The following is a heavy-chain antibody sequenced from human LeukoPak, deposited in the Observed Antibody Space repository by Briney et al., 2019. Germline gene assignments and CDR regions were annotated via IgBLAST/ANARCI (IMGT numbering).Heavy chain of an antibody. CDR2: IYYSGST. J-gene: IGHJ6*03. CDR3: ARVLWFDYMDV. V-gene: IGHV4-39*07. CDR1: GGSISSSSYY. Sequence: KPSETLSLTCAVSGGSISSSSYYWGWIRQPPGKGLEWIGSIYYSGSTYYNPSLKSRVTISVDTSKNQFSLKLSSVTAADTAVYYCARVLWFDYMDVWGKGTTVTVSS. D-gene: IGHD3-10*01.